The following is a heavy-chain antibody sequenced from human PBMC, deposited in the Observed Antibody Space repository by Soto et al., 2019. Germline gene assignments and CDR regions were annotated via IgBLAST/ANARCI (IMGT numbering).Heavy chain of an antibody. CDR2: VSAHTGDS. J-gene: IGHJ4*02. CDR3: ARPSTSYGDYGWSLAY. D-gene: IGHD4-17*01. CDR1: GYPFGGYA. Sequence: QVQLVQSGAEVKKPGASVKVSCKASGYPFGGYAIGWVRQAPGQGLEWMGWVSAHTGDSCYAQRFQGRVTLTTETSTSTAYMELRGLRSDDTAVYYCARPSTSYGDYGWSLAYWGQGTLVTVSS. V-gene: IGHV1-18*01.